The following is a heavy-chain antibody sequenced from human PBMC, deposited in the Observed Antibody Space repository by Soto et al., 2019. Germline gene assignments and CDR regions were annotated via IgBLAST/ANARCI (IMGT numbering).Heavy chain of an antibody. J-gene: IGHJ4*02. CDR2: AHCTGST. CDR3: ARGGETGYDRLDY. Sequence: PSETLSLTCTFSGDSITIYYWNSIRQPPGSGLEWIGYAHCTGSTHYNPALRSRVTISIDTSKNQFSVRLTSVTAADTAIYYCARGGETGYDRLDYWGQGILVTVPS. V-gene: IGHV4-4*08. D-gene: IGHD5-12*01. CDR1: GDSITIYY.